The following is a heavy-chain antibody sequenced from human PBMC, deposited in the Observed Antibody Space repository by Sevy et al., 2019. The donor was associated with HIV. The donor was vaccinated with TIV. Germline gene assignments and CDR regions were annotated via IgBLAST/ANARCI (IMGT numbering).Heavy chain of an antibody. CDR3: VTAPESGY. V-gene: IGHV3-15*01. CDR2: IKSNSDGGTA. Sequence: GGSLRLSCAASGFSLETFWIHWVRQAPGKGLEWVGRIKSNSDGGTADYAAPLEGRFTMSRDDSENKIYLQINTLRTEDTAVYYCVTAPESGYWGQGTMVTVSS. J-gene: IGHJ4*02. CDR1: GFSLETFW. D-gene: IGHD2-8*02.